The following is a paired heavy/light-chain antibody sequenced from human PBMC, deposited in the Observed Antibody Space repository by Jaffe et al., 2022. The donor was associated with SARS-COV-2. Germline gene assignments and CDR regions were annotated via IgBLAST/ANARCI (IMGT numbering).Light chain of an antibody. CDR2: DAS. CDR1: QTVITY. Sequence: EVVLTQSPATLSLSPGERATLSCRASQTVITYLAWYQQKPGQAPRLLIYDASSRATGIPARFSGSGSGTDFTLTISSLEPEDFAVYYCQQRYNWPPITFGQGTRLEIK. J-gene: IGKJ5*01. CDR3: QQRYNWPPIT. V-gene: IGKV3-11*01.
Heavy chain of an antibody. Sequence: EVQLLESGGGLVQPGGSLRLSCAASGFTFSNYGMTWVRQAPGKGLEWVSVISDNGERTEYADSVKGRFTISRDNSKNTVYLQMNSLRVEDTAVYYCAKPRALGLVPHLDYWGQGTLVTVSS. J-gene: IGHJ4*02. CDR1: GFTFSNYG. D-gene: IGHD6-19*01. CDR2: ISDNGERT. CDR3: AKPRALGLVPHLDY. V-gene: IGHV3-23*01.